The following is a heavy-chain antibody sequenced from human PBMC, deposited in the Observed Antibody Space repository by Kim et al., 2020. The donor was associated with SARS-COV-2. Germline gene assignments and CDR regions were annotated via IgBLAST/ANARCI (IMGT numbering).Heavy chain of an antibody. Sequence: SETLSLTCTVSGGSISSGSYYWSWIRQPAGKGLEWIGRIYTSGSTNYNPSLKSRVTISVDTSKNQFSLKLSSVTAADTAVYYCARGPLVGAGGYFDYWGQGTLVTVSS. CDR2: IYTSGST. V-gene: IGHV4-61*02. CDR1: GGSISSGSYY. CDR3: ARGPLVGAGGYFDY. D-gene: IGHD1-26*01. J-gene: IGHJ4*02.